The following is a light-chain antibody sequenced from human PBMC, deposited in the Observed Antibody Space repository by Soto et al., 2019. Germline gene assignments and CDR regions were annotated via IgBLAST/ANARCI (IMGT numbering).Light chain of an antibody. Sequence: QSALTQPPSASGTPGQRITISCSGSSSNIGSHTVNWHQQVPGTAPKLLIYSNNERPSGVPDRFSGSKSGTSASLAISGLQSGDEADYSCAAWDDSLNGVIFGGGTKLTVL. J-gene: IGLJ2*01. CDR2: SNN. CDR1: SSNIGSHT. CDR3: AAWDDSLNGVI. V-gene: IGLV1-44*01.